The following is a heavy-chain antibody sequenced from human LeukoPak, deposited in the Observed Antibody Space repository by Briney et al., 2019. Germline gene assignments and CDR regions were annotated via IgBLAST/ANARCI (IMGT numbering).Heavy chain of an antibody. Sequence: SGPTLVYPTQTLTLTCSFSGFSLSTSGVGVGWIRQPPGKALEWLALIYWDDDERYRPSLKSRLTITKDTSRNQVVLTMTNMDPVDTATYYCAHRPAMVTTKEFYYFDYWGQGTLVTVSS. V-gene: IGHV2-5*02. J-gene: IGHJ4*02. D-gene: IGHD4-17*01. CDR3: AHRPAMVTTKEFYYFDY. CDR1: GFSLSTSGVG. CDR2: IYWDDDE.